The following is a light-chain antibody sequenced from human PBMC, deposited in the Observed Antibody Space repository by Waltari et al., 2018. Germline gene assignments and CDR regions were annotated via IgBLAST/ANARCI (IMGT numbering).Light chain of an antibody. CDR1: DSKVGRNT. J-gene: IGLJ2*01. CDR3: ATWDDSLNGPV. V-gene: IGLV1-44*01. CDR2: NNF. Sequence: QSVLTQPPSASGTPGQTVTISCSGGDSKVGRNTVNWYHQLPGTAPQLIVSNNFPLPSGVPDLFSGSKSGTSASLAILGVRSEDESDYYCATWDDSLNGPVFGGGTKVTVL.